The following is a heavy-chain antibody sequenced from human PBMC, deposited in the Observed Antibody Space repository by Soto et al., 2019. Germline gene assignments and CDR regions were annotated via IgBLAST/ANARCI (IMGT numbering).Heavy chain of an antibody. J-gene: IGHJ4*02. V-gene: IGHV3-48*03. D-gene: IGHD2-15*01. CDR2: ISTTGGQV. CDR1: GFLFRNYE. Sequence: EVRLVESGGDLVKSGGSLRLSCVGSGFLFRNYEMNWVRQAPGKGLEWLAHISTTGGQVCELDSVKGRFTISRDNAKHKLYLHMNILRTEDEGVYYCVSQPHCRRHFEYWGQGTLVNVSS. CDR3: VSQPHCRRHFEY.